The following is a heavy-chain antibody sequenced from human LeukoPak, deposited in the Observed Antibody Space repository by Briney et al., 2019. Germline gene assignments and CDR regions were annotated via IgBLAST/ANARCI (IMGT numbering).Heavy chain of an antibody. CDR3: AKSPYSYYDILTGYRDWYFDL. V-gene: IGHV3-23*01. CDR1: GFTFSSYA. Sequence: GGSLRLSCAASGFTFSSYAMSWVRQAPGKGLEWVSAISGSGGSTYYADSVKGRFTTSRDNSKNTLYLQMNSLRAEDTAVYYCAKSPYSYYDILTGYRDWYFDLWGRGTLVTVSS. J-gene: IGHJ2*01. D-gene: IGHD3-9*01. CDR2: ISGSGGST.